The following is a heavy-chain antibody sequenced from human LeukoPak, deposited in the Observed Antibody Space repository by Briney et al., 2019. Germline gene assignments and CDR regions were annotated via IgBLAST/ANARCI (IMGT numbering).Heavy chain of an antibody. Sequence: GVSLRLSCAASGFTFSSYAMSWVRQAPGKGLEWVSTIIGSGGSTYYADPVRGRFTIARDNSKNTLDLQMNSMRAEDTAVYYCAKDLLPSHYDSRVLDYWGQGTLVTVSS. CDR2: IIGSGGST. D-gene: IGHD3-22*01. V-gene: IGHV3-23*01. CDR3: AKDLLPSHYDSRVLDY. CDR1: GFTFSSYA. J-gene: IGHJ4*02.